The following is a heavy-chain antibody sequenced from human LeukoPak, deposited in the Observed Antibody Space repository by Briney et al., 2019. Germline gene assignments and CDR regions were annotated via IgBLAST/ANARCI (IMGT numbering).Heavy chain of an antibody. V-gene: IGHV3-74*01. J-gene: IGHJ6*02. CDR1: GFTFSTYW. D-gene: IGHD2-15*01. Sequence: GGSLRLSCAASGFTFSTYWMHWVRQVPGKGLVWVSHINGDGSRTTYADSVKGRFTISRDNAENTLYLQMKTLRAEDTAVYYCGRDVACGMDVWGQGTTVTVSS. CDR2: INGDGSRT. CDR3: GRDVACGMDV.